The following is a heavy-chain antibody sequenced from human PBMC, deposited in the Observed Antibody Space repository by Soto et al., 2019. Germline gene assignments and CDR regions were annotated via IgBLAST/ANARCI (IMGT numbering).Heavy chain of an antibody. CDR1: GGSFSGYY. CDR2: INHSGST. Sequence: PSETLSLTCAVYGGSFSGYYWSWIRQPPGKGLEWIGEINHSGSTNYNPSLKSRVTISVDTSKNQFSLKLSSVTAADTAVYYCARDEPAKARVTGRQACRVLDVWGQGITVPVSS. D-gene: IGHD5-18*01. V-gene: IGHV4-34*01. CDR3: ARDEPAKARVTGRQACRVLDV. J-gene: IGHJ6*02.